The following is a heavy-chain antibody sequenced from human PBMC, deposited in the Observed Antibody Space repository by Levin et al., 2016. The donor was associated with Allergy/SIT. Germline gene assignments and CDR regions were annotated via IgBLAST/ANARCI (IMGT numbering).Heavy chain of an antibody. Sequence: SETLSLTCTVSGGSISSSSYYWGWIRQPPGKGLEWIASIYYGGSTYYKPSLKSRVTTSVDTSKNQFSLKLSSVTAADTAVYYCAISTHYYGSGTYYRWGQGTLVTVSS. V-gene: IGHV4-39*01. CDR1: GGSISSSSYY. CDR2: IYYGGST. J-gene: IGHJ4*02. D-gene: IGHD3-10*01. CDR3: AISTHYYGSGTYYR.